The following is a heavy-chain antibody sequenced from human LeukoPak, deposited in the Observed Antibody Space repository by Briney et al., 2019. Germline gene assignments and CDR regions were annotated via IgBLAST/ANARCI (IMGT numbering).Heavy chain of an antibody. CDR1: GGTFSSYA. D-gene: IGHD5-18*01. CDR3: ARDSGYSYGLHTDAFDI. CDR2: IIPIFGTA. J-gene: IGHJ3*02. V-gene: IGHV1-69*13. Sequence: SGKVSCKASGGTFSSYAISWVRQAPGQGLEWMGGIIPIFGTANYAQKFQGRVTITADESTSTAYMELSSLRSEDTAVYYCARDSGYSYGLHTDAFDIWGQGTMVTVSS.